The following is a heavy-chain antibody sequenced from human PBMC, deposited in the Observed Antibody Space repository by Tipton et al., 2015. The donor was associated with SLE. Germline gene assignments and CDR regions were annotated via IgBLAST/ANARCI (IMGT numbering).Heavy chain of an antibody. J-gene: IGHJ6*02. CDR3: TRDKSPPPFYYGMDV. CDR2: IYCSGST. CDR1: GGPISSYY. V-gene: IGHV4-59*01. Sequence: TLSLTCTVSGGPISSYYWSWIRQSPGKGLEWIGYIYCSGSTNYNPSLKSRVTISVDTSKNQFSLKLSSVTAADTAVYYCTRDKSPPPFYYGMDVWGQGTTVTVSS.